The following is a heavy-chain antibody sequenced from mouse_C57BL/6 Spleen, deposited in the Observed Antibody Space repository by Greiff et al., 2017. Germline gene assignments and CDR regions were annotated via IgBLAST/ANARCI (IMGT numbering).Heavy chain of an antibody. V-gene: IGHV1-22*01. CDR2: INPNNGGT. CDR3: ARLGGSYAMDY. CDR1: GYTFTDYN. D-gene: IGHD1-1*01. Sequence: EVKLMESGPELVKPGASVKMSCKASGYTFTDYNMHWVKQSHGKSLEWIGYINPNNGGTSYNQKFKGKATLTVNKSSSTAYMELRSLTSEDSAVYYCARLGGSYAMDYWGQGTSVTVSS. J-gene: IGHJ4*01.